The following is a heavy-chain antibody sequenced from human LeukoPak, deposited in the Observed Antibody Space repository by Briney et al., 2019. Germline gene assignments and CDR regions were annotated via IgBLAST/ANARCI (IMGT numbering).Heavy chain of an antibody. V-gene: IGHV3-30*18. CDR1: GFTFSSYG. CDR3: AKASAAGHDY. Sequence: SGRSLRLSCAASGFTFSSYGMHWVRQAPGKGLEWVAVISYDGSNKYYADSVKGRFTISRDNSKNTLYLQMNSLRAVDTAVYYCAKASAAGHDYWGQGTLVTVSS. J-gene: IGHJ4*02. D-gene: IGHD6-19*01. CDR2: ISYDGSNK.